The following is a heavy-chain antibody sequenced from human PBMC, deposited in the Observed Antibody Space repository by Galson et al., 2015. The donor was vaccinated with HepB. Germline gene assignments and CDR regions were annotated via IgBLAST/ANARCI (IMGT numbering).Heavy chain of an antibody. CDR2: ISGSGGTT. V-gene: IGHV3-23*01. J-gene: IGHJ4*02. CDR3: AKESLDWTYFDY. CDR1: GFTFSSYA. D-gene: IGHD3-9*01. Sequence: SLRLSCAASGFTFSSYAMSWVRQAAGKGLEWVSVISGSGGTTSYADSVKGRFTISRDNSKNTLYLQMNSLRAEDTAVYYCAKESLDWTYFDYWGQGTLVTVSS.